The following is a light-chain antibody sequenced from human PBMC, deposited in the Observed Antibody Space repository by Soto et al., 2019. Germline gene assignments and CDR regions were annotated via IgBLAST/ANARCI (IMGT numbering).Light chain of an antibody. Sequence: QSALTQPASVSGSPGQSITISCTGTSSDVGGYNYVSWYQQHPGKAPKLMIYDVSNRPSGVSNRFSGSKSGNTASLTISGLQAEDEVDYYCSSYTSSSTPLYVFGTGTKVTVL. V-gene: IGLV2-14*01. CDR2: DVS. J-gene: IGLJ1*01. CDR1: SSDVGGYNY. CDR3: SSYTSSSTPLYV.